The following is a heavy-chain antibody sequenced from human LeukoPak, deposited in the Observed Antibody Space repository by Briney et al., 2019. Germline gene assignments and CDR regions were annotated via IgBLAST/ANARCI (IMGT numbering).Heavy chain of an antibody. Sequence: GGSLRLSCAASGFTFSSYSMNWVRQAPGKGLEGVSYISSSSSTIYCADSVKGRFTISRDNAKNSLYLQMNSLRAEDTAVYYCAGGATIPYWGQGTLVTVSS. CDR1: GFTFSSYS. CDR3: AGGATIPY. J-gene: IGHJ4*02. CDR2: ISSSSSTI. V-gene: IGHV3-48*01. D-gene: IGHD5-12*01.